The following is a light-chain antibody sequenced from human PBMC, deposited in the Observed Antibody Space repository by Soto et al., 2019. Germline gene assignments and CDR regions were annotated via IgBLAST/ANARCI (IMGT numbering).Light chain of an antibody. V-gene: IGKV4-1*01. Sequence: DIVMTQSPDSLAVSLGERATINCKSSQSVLYSSNNKNYLAWYQQKPGQPPKLLIYWASTRESGVPDRFSGGGSGTDFPLTISCLQAEDVAVYYCQQYYSTWTFGQGTMVEIK. CDR3: QQYYSTWT. CDR2: WAS. CDR1: QSVLYSSNNKNY. J-gene: IGKJ1*01.